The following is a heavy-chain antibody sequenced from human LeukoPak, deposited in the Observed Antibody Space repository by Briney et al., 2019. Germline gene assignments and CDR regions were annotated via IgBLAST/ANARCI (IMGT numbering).Heavy chain of an antibody. D-gene: IGHD3-16*01. CDR1: GFTFNSYA. Sequence: GGSLRLSCAASGFTFNSYAMSWVRQAPGKGLEWVSAISGSGSSTYYADSVKGRFTISRDNSKNTLYLQMNSLRAEDTAVYYCAKDSVRGGLDYWGQGTLVTVSS. CDR2: ISGSGSST. V-gene: IGHV3-23*01. CDR3: AKDSVRGGLDY. J-gene: IGHJ4*02.